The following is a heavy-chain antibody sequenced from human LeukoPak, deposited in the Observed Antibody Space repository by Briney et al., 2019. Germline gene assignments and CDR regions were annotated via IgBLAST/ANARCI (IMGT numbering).Heavy chain of an antibody. CDR1: GFTFYNVW. Sequence: GGSLTLSCSAYGFTFYNVWMTWVPPSPGKGLEWFGRIKSKSDDRTTTYAAPVKDSFTSSRDDSKNKLYLQMNGLNTEDTCVYYCSHCRGATSGCFDPWGQGTLVTVSS. J-gene: IGHJ5*02. D-gene: IGHD5-12*01. CDR2: IKSKSDDRTT. V-gene: IGHV3-15*01. CDR3: SHCRGATSGCFDP.